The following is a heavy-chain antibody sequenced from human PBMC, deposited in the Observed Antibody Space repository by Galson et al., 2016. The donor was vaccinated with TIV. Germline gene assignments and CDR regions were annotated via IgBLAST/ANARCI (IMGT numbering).Heavy chain of an antibody. D-gene: IGHD3-9*01. CDR1: GGSISGGDYY. V-gene: IGHV4-30-4*08. J-gene: IGHJ6*02. CDR2: SYYSGST. CDR3: ARGGGVLRYFDWLPHYGMDV. Sequence: LSLTCTVSGGSISGGDYYWSWIRRPPGKGLEYIGYSYYSGSTYYNPSLKSRVTISEDTSKSQFSLKLNSVTAADTAVYYCARGGGVLRYFDWLPHYGMDVWGQGTTVTVSS.